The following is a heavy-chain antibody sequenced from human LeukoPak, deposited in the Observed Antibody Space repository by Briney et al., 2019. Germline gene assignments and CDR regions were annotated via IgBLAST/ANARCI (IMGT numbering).Heavy chain of an antibody. Sequence: SETLSLTCAVSGGSISSGGYPWSWIRQPPGKGLEWIGYIYHSGSTYYNPSLKSRVTISVDRSKNQFSLKLSSVTAADTAVYYCARGKGYSGYDFAFDIWGQGTMVTVSS. J-gene: IGHJ3*02. CDR1: GGSISSGGYP. V-gene: IGHV4-30-2*01. CDR2: IYHSGST. CDR3: ARGKGYSGYDFAFDI. D-gene: IGHD5-12*01.